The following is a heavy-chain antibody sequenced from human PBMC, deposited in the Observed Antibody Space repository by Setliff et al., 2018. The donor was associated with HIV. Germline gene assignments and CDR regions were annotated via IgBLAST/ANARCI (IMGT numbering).Heavy chain of an antibody. CDR3: ALRDSSGWYNYFMDV. Sequence: SETLSLTCAVSGGSISSSNWWSWVRQPPGKGLEWIGEIYHGGSTNYNPSLKSRVTISVDKSNNQFSLKLSSVAAADTAVYYCALRDSSGWYNYFMDVWGKGTTVTVSS. CDR2: IYHGGST. D-gene: IGHD6-19*01. CDR1: GGSISSSNW. J-gene: IGHJ6*03. V-gene: IGHV4-4*02.